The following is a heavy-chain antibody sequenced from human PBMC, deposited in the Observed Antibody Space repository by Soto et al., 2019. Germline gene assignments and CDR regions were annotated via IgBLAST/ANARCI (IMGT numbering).Heavy chain of an antibody. CDR2: ISSSSSYT. CDR3: ARLYYDILTGCYVDY. CDR1: GFTFSDYY. Sequence: PGGSLRLSCAASGFTFSDYYMSWIRQAPGKGLEWVSYISSSSSYTNYADSVKGRFTISRDNAKNSLYLQMNSLRAEDTAVYYCARLYYDILTGCYVDYWGQGTLVTVSS. D-gene: IGHD3-9*01. J-gene: IGHJ4*02. V-gene: IGHV3-11*06.